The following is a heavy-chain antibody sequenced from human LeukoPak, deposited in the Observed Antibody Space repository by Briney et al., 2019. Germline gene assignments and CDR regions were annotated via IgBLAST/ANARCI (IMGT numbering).Heavy chain of an antibody. V-gene: IGHV5-51*03. CDR3: ARRVALAPTSFYFEH. CDR2: IYHGDSDI. J-gene: IGHJ4*02. D-gene: IGHD3-3*02. Sequence: PGQSLKISCQASGYRFTNYSIGWVRQMPGKGLEWMGIIYHGDSDIIYSPSFQGQVTISADKSISTAHLQWARLKASDTAMYYCARRVALAPTSFYFEHWGQGTLVTVSS. CDR1: GYRFTNYS.